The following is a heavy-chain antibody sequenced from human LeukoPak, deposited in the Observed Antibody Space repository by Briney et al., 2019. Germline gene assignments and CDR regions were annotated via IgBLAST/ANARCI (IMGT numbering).Heavy chain of an antibody. CDR3: AKDRRLWSGYSHYFDY. D-gene: IGHD3-3*01. CDR2: ISYDGSNR. Sequence: GGSLRLSCAASGFTFSSQSMNWVRQAPGKGLEWVAVISYDGSNRYYADSVKGRFTISRDNSKNTLYLQMNSLRAEDTAVYYCAKDRRLWSGYSHYFDYWGQGTLVAVSS. CDR1: GFTFSSQS. J-gene: IGHJ4*02. V-gene: IGHV3-30*18.